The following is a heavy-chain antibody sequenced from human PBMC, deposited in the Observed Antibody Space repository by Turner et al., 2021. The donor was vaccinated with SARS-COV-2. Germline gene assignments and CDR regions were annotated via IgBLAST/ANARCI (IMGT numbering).Heavy chain of an antibody. J-gene: IGHJ4*02. CDR3: AKVGLGSYGPFDY. Sequence: QVQLVESGGGVVQPGRSLRLSCSASGFTFSSYGMHWVRQAAGKGMEWVAVISYDGSNKYYADSVKGRFTISRDNSKNTLYLQMNSLRAEDTAVYYCAKVGLGSYGPFDYWGQGTLVTVSS. D-gene: IGHD5-18*01. CDR2: ISYDGSNK. CDR1: GFTFSSYG. V-gene: IGHV3-30*18.